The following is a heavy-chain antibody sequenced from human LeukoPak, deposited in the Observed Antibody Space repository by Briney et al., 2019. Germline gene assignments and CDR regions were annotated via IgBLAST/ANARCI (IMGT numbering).Heavy chain of an antibody. D-gene: IGHD1-26*01. J-gene: IGHJ4*02. CDR1: GFTFSSYA. Sequence: PGGPLRLSCAASGFTFSSYAMSWVRQAPGKGLEWVSAISGSGGSTYYADSVKGRFTISRDNSKNTLYLQMNSLRAEDMAVYYCAKMELGRGPFDYWGQGTLVTVSS. V-gene: IGHV3-23*01. CDR3: AKMELGRGPFDY. CDR2: ISGSGGST.